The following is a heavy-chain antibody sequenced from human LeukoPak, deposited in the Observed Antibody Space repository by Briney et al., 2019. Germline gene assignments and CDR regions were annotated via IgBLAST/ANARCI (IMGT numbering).Heavy chain of an antibody. CDR2: ISGDGGST. V-gene: IGHV3-43*02. Sequence: GGSLRLSCAASGFTFDDYAMHWVRQAPGKGLEWVSLISGDGGSTYYADSVKGRFTISRDNSKNSLYLQMNSLRTEDTALYYFAKGDGYNLRYWGQGTLVTVSS. CDR3: AKGDGYNLRY. D-gene: IGHD5-24*01. CDR1: GFTFDDYA. J-gene: IGHJ4*02.